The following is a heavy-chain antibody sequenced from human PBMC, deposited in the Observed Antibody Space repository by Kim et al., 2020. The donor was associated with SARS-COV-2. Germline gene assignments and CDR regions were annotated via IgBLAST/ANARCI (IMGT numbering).Heavy chain of an antibody. Sequence: LSLTCAASGFTISNYAMSWVRQAPGKGLEWVSVISGSGGSTYYADSVKGRFTISRDNSKNTLYLQMNSLRAEDTAVYYCAKGSIAVPRGYYSYMDVW. CDR2: ISGSGGST. CDR3: AKGSIAVPRGYYSYMDV. V-gene: IGHV3-23*01. J-gene: IGHJ6*03. D-gene: IGHD6-19*01. CDR1: GFTISNYA.